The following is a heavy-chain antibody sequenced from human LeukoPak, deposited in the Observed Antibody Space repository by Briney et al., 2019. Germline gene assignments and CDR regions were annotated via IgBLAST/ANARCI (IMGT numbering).Heavy chain of an antibody. CDR3: ARAGQYSSGWFIRN. Sequence: KDSQTLSLTCAISGDSVSSNSAAWNWIRQSPSRGLEWLGRTYYRSKWYNDYAVSVKSRMTINPDTSKNQFSLQLNSVTPEDTAVYYCARAGQYSSGWFIRNWGQGTLVTVSS. CDR2: TYYRSKWYN. D-gene: IGHD6-19*01. J-gene: IGHJ4*02. CDR1: GDSVSSNSAA. V-gene: IGHV6-1*01.